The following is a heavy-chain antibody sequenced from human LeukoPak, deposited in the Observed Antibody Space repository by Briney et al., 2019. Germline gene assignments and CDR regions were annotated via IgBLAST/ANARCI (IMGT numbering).Heavy chain of an antibody. J-gene: IGHJ4*02. Sequence: PGGSLRLSCAASGFIFSSYVMGWVRQAPGKGLEWVSSISVGGGDTFASDSVKGRFTITRENSKNTLYLQMNSLRAEDTAVYYCARESVHYYDSSGYYPVGSYYFDYWGQGTLVTVSS. CDR2: ISVGGGDT. CDR1: GFIFSSYV. V-gene: IGHV3-23*01. D-gene: IGHD3-22*01. CDR3: ARESVHYYDSSGYYPVGSYYFDY.